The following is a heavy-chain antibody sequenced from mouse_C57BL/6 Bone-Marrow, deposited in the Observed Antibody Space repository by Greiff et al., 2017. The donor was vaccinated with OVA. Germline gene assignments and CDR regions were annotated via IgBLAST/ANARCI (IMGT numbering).Heavy chain of an antibody. CDR1: GFTFSSYA. CDR2: ISDGGSYT. J-gene: IGHJ2*01. D-gene: IGHD2-1*01. Sequence: EVKVVESGGGLVKPGGSLKLSCAASGFTFSSYAMSWVRQTPEKRLEWVATISDGGSYTYYPDNVKGRFTISRDNAKNNLYLQMSHLKSEDTAMYYCARGDGKGDYWGQGTTLTVSS. V-gene: IGHV5-4*03. CDR3: ARGDGKGDY.